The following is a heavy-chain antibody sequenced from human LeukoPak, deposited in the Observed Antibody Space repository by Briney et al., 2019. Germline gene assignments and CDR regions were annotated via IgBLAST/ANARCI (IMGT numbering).Heavy chain of an antibody. CDR2: IRAYNGNT. V-gene: IGHV1-18*01. CDR3: ARDPLRFGELFGNWFDP. D-gene: IGHD3-10*01. CDR1: GYTVTSYG. Sequence: ASGKVCCKAAGYTVTSYGISWGGEAAGQGGGGRGWIRAYNGNTNYAQKLQRSVTMTTDPSTSTAYMELSRLRSDDTAVYYCARDPLRFGELFGNWFDPWGQGTLVTVSS. J-gene: IGHJ5*02.